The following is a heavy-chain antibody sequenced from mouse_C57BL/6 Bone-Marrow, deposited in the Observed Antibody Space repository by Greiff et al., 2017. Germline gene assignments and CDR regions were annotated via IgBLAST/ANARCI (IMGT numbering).Heavy chain of an antibody. J-gene: IGHJ3*01. V-gene: IGHV5-17*01. CDR1: GFTFSDYG. CDR2: ISSGSSTI. Sequence: EVQLVESGGGLVKPGGSLKLSCAASGFTFSDYGMHWVRQAPEKGLEWVAYISSGSSTIYYADTVKGRFTISRDNAKNTLFLQMTGLRSEDTAMYFCATERFAYWGQGTLVTVSA. CDR3: ATERFAY.